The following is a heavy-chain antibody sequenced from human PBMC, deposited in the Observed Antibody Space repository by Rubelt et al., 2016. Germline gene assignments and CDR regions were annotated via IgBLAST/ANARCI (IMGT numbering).Heavy chain of an antibody. V-gene: IGHV4-39*01. CDR1: GGSISSSSYY. D-gene: IGHD3-10*01. J-gene: IGHJ4*02. Sequence: QLQLQESGPGLVKPSETLSLTCTVSGGSISSSSYYWGWIRQPPGKGLEWIGSIYYSGSTYYNPSRKSRVTISVDTSKNQFSLKLSSGTAADTAVYYCARQKLVWFGELGDYFDYWGQGTLVTVSS. CDR3: ARQKLVWFGELGDYFDY. CDR2: IYYSGST.